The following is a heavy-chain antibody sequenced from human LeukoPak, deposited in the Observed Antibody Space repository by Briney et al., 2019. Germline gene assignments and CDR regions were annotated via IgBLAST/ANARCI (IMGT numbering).Heavy chain of an antibody. D-gene: IGHD3-10*01. CDR2: IRNKVNSHTP. V-gene: IGHV3-72*01. CDR1: GFTFSDYY. CDR3: VAMLRGVGY. Sequence: GGSLRLSCAASGFTFSDYYMDWVRQAPGKGLEWVGSIRNKVNSHTPEYSASVKARFTISRDDSTHSLSLQMHSLKTEDTAVYYCVAMLRGVGYWGQGTLVTVSS. J-gene: IGHJ4*02.